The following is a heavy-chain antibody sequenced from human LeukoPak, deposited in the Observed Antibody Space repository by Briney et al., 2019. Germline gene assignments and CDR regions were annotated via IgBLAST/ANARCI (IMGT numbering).Heavy chain of an antibody. Sequence: GGSLRLSCAASGFTFSSYEMNWVRQAPGKGLEWVSYISSSGSTIYYADSVKGRFTVSRDNAKNSLHLQMNSLRAEDTAVYYCARAYGDYSWFDPWGQGTLVTVSS. CDR2: ISSSGSTI. D-gene: IGHD4-17*01. CDR1: GFTFSSYE. J-gene: IGHJ5*02. CDR3: ARAYGDYSWFDP. V-gene: IGHV3-48*03.